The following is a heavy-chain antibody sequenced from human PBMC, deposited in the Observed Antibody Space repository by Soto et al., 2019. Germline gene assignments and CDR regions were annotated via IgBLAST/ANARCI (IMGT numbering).Heavy chain of an antibody. D-gene: IGHD5-12*01. CDR2: FYYTGST. Sequence: QVQLQESGPGLVKSSETLSLTCTVSGGSVSSEHYYWNWIRQPPGKGLEWIGYFYYTGSTNYNPSLESRLTMSVDRSKNHFSLKLSSVTAADTAVYYCAGGTDGKKVAYWGQGTLVTVSS. CDR3: AGGTDGKKVAY. V-gene: IGHV4-61*03. CDR1: GGSVSSEHYY. J-gene: IGHJ4*02.